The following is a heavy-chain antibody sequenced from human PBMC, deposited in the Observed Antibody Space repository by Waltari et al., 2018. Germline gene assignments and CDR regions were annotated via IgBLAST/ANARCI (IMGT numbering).Heavy chain of an antibody. CDR1: GGTFSSYA. CDR2: STPRFGTA. Sequence: QVQLVQSGAEVKKPGSSVKVSCKASGGTFSSYAISWVRQAPGHGLTWWGGGLGWMRRSTPRFGTAKYATRCAGRVTITADESTSTAYMGLSSLRSEDTAVYYCAVPLHLNGYYYYGMDVWGQGTTVTVSS. V-gene: IGHV1-69*18. CDR3: AVPLHLNGYYYYGMDV. J-gene: IGHJ6*02. D-gene: IGHD2-8*01.